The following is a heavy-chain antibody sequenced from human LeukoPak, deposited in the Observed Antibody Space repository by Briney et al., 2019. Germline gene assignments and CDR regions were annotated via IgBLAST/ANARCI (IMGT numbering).Heavy chain of an antibody. J-gene: IGHJ3*02. CDR2: ISSSSSYI. CDR1: GFTFSSYS. Sequence: GGSLRLSCAASGFTFSSYSMNWVRQAPGKGLEWVSSISSSSSYIYYADSVKGRFTISRDNAKNSLYLQMNSLRAEDTAVYYCAREVLTQAIYSGYNAFEIWGQGTMVTVSS. CDR3: AREVLTQAIYSGYNAFEI. V-gene: IGHV3-21*01. D-gene: IGHD5-12*01.